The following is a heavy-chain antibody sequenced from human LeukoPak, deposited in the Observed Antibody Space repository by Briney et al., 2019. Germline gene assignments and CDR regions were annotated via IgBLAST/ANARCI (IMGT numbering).Heavy chain of an antibody. Sequence: GGSLRLSCAASGFTVRSTYMSWVRQAPGKGLEWVSIIYAGGSAYYADSVKGRFTISRDNSKNTLYLQMNSLRAEDTAVYYCARVKIRSGYHFGYYFDYWGQGILVTVSS. CDR3: ARVKIRSGYHFGYYFDY. D-gene: IGHD5-12*01. J-gene: IGHJ4*02. CDR1: GFTVRSTY. CDR2: IYAGGSA. V-gene: IGHV3-66*01.